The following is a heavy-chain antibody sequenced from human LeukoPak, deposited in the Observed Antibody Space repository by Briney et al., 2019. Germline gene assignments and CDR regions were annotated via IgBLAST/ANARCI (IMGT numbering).Heavy chain of an antibody. D-gene: IGHD1-26*01. Sequence: PSETLSLTCTVSGGSISSSSHYWGWIRQPPGKGLEWIGSIYYSGDTYYNPSLKSRVTTSVDTSKSQFSLRLSSVTAADTAVYYCARDDKHSGIAVFDYWGQGTLVTVSS. V-gene: IGHV4-39*02. CDR1: GGSISSSSHY. J-gene: IGHJ4*02. CDR3: ARDDKHSGIAVFDY. CDR2: IYYSGDT.